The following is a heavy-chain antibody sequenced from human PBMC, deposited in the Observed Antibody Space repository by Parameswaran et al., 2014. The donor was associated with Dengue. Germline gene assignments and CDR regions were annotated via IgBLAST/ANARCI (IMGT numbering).Heavy chain of an antibody. D-gene: IGHD7-27*01. CDR2: INPNSGGT. V-gene: IGHV1-2*02. J-gene: IGHJ6*02. Sequence: WVRQAPGQGLEWMGWINPNSGGTNYAQKFQGRVTMTRDTSISTAYMELSRLRSDDTAVYYCARVDPGYYYYGMDVWGQGTTVTVSS. CDR3: ARVDPGYYYYGMDV.